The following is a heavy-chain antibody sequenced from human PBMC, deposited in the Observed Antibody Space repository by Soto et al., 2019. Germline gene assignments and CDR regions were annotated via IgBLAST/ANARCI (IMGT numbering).Heavy chain of an antibody. CDR3: TRDNPRGSIHDHWFDP. CDR2: IIPIFGTA. V-gene: IGHV1-69*13. J-gene: IGHJ5*02. CDR1: GGTFSSYA. D-gene: IGHD2-15*01. Sequence: GASVEVSCKXSGGTFSSYAISWVRQAPGQGLEWMGGIIPIFGTANYAQKFQGRVTITADESTSTAYMGLSSLRSEDTAVYFCTRDNPRGSIHDHWFDPWGQGTLVTVAS.